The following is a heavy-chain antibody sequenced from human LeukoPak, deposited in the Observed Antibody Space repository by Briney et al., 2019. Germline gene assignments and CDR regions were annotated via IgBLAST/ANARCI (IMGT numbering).Heavy chain of an antibody. CDR1: GYTFTSYG. V-gene: IGHV1-18*01. CDR3: ARLTILIYSHYMDV. CDR2: ISAYNGNT. D-gene: IGHD3-3*01. Sequence: GASVKVSCKASGYTFTSYGISWVRQAPGQGLEWMGWISAYNGNTNYAQKLQGRVTMTTDTSTSTAYMELRSLRSDDTAVYYCARLTILIYSHYMDVWGKGTTVTVSS. J-gene: IGHJ6*03.